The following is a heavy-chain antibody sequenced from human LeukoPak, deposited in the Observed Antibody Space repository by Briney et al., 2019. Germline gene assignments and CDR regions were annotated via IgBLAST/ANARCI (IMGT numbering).Heavy chain of an antibody. CDR1: AFTFNTYW. CDR2: INGDESST. D-gene: IGHD3-22*01. J-gene: IGHJ4*02. CDR3: ASHYDSSGYYYFDY. V-gene: IGHV3-74*01. Sequence: GGSLRLSCAASAFTFNTYWMHWVRQVPGRGLEWVSRINGDESSTNYADSVKGRFTISRDNSKNTLYLQMISLRAEDTALYYCASHYDSSGYYYFDYWGQGTLVTVSS.